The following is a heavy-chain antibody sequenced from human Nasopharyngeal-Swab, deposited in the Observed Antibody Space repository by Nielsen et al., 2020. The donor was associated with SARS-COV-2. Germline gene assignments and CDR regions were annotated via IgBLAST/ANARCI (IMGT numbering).Heavy chain of an antibody. V-gene: IGHV5-51*01. J-gene: IGHJ3*02. CDR3: ARRVSSSGFDAFDI. CDR2: IYPGDSDV. Sequence: GESLKISCKDSGYSFDRYWIGWVRQMPGKGLEWVGIIYPGDSDVRYSPSFQGRVTISADKSINTAYIQWSSLKASDTAIYYCARRVSSSGFDAFDIWGQGTLVTVSS. CDR1: GYSFDRYW. D-gene: IGHD3-22*01.